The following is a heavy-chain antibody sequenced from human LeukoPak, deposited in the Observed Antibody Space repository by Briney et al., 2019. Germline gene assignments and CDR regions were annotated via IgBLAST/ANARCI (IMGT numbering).Heavy chain of an antibody. CDR1: GLTFSVYG. V-gene: IGHV3-21*01. CDR2: ISSSSSYI. J-gene: IGHJ3*02. Sequence: GLTFSVYGMSWVLQAPGIMIEKVSSISSSSSYIYYADSVKGRFTISRDNAKNSLYLQMNSLRAEDTAVYYCARDHSSGWYNDYAFEIWGQGTMVTVSA. CDR3: ARDHSSGWYNDYAFEI. D-gene: IGHD6-19*01.